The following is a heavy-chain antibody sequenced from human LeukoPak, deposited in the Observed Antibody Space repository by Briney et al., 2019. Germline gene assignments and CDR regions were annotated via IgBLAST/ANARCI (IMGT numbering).Heavy chain of an antibody. V-gene: IGHV3-30-3*01. J-gene: IGHJ4*02. Sequence: GSLRLSCAASGFTFSSYAMHWVRQAPGKGLEWVAVISYDGSNKYYADSVKGRFTISRDNSKNTLYLQMNSLRAEDTAVYYCASSGEMGATSGDYWGQGTLVTVSS. CDR1: GFTFSSYA. CDR3: ASSGEMGATSGDY. CDR2: ISYDGSNK. D-gene: IGHD1-26*01.